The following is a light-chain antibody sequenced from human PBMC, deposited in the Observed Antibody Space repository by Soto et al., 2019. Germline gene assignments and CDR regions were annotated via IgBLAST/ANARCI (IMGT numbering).Light chain of an antibody. CDR3: QQYGASPPPIT. J-gene: IGKJ5*01. Sequence: EIVMTQSPATLSVSPGERATLSCRAIQSVSSNLAWYQQKPGQAPRLLIYGASTRATGIPAKFSGGGSGTDFTLSISRLEPEDFAVYYCQQYGASPPPITFGQGTRLENK. CDR2: GAS. V-gene: IGKV3-15*01. CDR1: QSVSSN.